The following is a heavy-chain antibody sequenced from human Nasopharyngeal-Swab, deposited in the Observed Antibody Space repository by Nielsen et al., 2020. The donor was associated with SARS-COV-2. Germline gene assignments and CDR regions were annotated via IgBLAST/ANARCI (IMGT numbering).Heavy chain of an antibody. J-gene: IGHJ6*03. CDR1: GYTFTSYA. Sequence: ASVKFSCKASGYTFTSYAMHWVRQAPGQRLEWMGWINAGNGNTKYSQKFQGRVTITRDTSASTAYMELSSLRSEDTAVYYCARSLQYYYYMDVWGKGTTVTVSS. V-gene: IGHV1-3*01. CDR2: INAGNGNT. CDR3: ARSLQYYYYMDV.